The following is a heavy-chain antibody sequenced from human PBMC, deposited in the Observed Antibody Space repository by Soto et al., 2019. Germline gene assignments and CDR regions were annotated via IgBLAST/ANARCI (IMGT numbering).Heavy chain of an antibody. CDR3: ARDLTTIGRSWNGTDNYYYGMDV. J-gene: IGHJ6*02. CDR2: ISTSGNII. Sequence: GGSLRLSCAAAGFSSVKYEINWVRPAPGKGLEWVSYISTSGNIIYYADSVKGRFTISRDSAKNSLYLQMNIMRAEDTAAYYCARDLTTIGRSWNGTDNYYYGMDVWGQGTTVTVSS. D-gene: IGHD1-1*01. V-gene: IGHV3-48*03. CDR1: GFSSVKYE.